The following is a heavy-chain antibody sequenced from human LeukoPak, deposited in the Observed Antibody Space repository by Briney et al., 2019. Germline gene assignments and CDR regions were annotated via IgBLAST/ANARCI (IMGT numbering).Heavy chain of an antibody. J-gene: IGHJ5*02. Sequence: PSETLSLTCAVYGGSSSGYYWSWIRQPPGKGLEWIGEINHSGSTNYNPSLKSRVTISVDTSKNQFSLKLSSVTAADTAVYYCARGRYYDFWSGYYLWFDPWGQGTLVTVSS. CDR3: ARGRYYDFWSGYYLWFDP. V-gene: IGHV4-34*01. D-gene: IGHD3-3*01. CDR1: GGSSSGYY. CDR2: INHSGST.